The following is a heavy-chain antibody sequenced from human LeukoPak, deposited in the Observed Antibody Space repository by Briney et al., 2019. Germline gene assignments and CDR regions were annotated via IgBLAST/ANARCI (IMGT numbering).Heavy chain of an antibody. CDR3: ATDGVDFWSGYPKYYYGMDV. J-gene: IGHJ6*02. V-gene: IGHV1-8*01. CDR1: GYTFTSYD. Sequence: ASVKVSCKASGYTFTSYDINWVRQATGQGLEWMGWMNPNSGNTGYAQKFQGRVTMTRNTSISTAYMELSSLRSEDTAVYYCATDGVDFWSGYPKYYYGMDVWGQGTTVTVSS. D-gene: IGHD3-3*01. CDR2: MNPNSGNT.